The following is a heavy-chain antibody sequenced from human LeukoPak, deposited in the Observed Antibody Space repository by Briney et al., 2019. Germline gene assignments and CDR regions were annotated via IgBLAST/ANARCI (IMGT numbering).Heavy chain of an antibody. CDR3: ARGVLEWLSPFDY. CDR2: ISSSGSTI. Sequence: PGGSLRLSCAASGFTFSDYYMSWIRQAPGEGLEWVSYISSSGSTIYYADSVKGRFTISRDNAKNSLYLQMNSLRAEDTAVYYCARGVLEWLSPFDYWGQGTLVTVSS. D-gene: IGHD3-3*01. J-gene: IGHJ4*02. V-gene: IGHV3-11*04. CDR1: GFTFSDYY.